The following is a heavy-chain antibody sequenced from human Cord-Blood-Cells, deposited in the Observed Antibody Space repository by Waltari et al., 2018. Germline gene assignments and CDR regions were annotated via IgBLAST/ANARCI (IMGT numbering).Heavy chain of an antibody. CDR2: IYYSGRT. Sequence: QLQLQESGPGLVKPSETLSLTCTVSGGSISSSSYYWGWIRQPPGKGLEWIGSIYYSGRTYYNPSLKSRVTISVDTSKNQFSLKLSSVTAADTAVYYCARRVGSGSYYNLIFDYWGQGTLVTVSS. V-gene: IGHV4-39*07. J-gene: IGHJ4*02. D-gene: IGHD3-10*01. CDR1: GGSISSSSYY. CDR3: ARRVGSGSYYNLIFDY.